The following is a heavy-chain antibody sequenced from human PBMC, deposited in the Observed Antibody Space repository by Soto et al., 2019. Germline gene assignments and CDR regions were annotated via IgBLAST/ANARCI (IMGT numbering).Heavy chain of an antibody. J-gene: IGHJ4*02. CDR3: AHRHERFGELIAYFDY. Sequence: QITLKESGPTLVKPTQTLRLTCTFSGFSLSTSGVGVGWIRQPPGKALEWLALIYWDDDKRYSPSLKSRLTITKDTSKNQVVLTMTNMDPVDTATYYCAHRHERFGELIAYFDYWGQGTLVTVSS. D-gene: IGHD3-10*01. CDR2: IYWDDDK. V-gene: IGHV2-5*02. CDR1: GFSLSTSGVG.